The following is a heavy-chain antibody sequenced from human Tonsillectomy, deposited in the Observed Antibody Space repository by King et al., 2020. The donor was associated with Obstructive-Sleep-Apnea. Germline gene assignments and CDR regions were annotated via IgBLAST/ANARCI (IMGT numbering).Heavy chain of an antibody. CDR2: ISRSSSTI. V-gene: IGHV3-48*04. CDR1: GFTFSAYS. J-gene: IGHJ1*01. Sequence: VQLVESGGGLLQPGGSLRLSCAASGFTFSAYSMTWVRQAPGKGLEWVSYISRSSSTIYYADSVKGPFTISRDNAKNSLYLQMNSLRAEDTAVYYCARVGGQWLIAEYFQHWGQGNLVTVSS. D-gene: IGHD6-19*01. CDR3: ARVGGQWLIAEYFQH.